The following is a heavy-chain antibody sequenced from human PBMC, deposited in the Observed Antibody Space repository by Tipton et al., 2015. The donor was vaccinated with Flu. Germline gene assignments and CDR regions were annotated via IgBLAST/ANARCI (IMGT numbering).Heavy chain of an antibody. CDR1: GESFSGYY. CDR3: ARRDYSNYVSEPKNWFDP. V-gene: IGHV4-34*01. Sequence: TLSLTCAVFGESFSGYYGSWIRQSPGKGLEWIGSFYHSGITYYNPSLKSRVTISVDTSKNQFSLKLSSVTAADTAIYYCARRDYSNYVSEPKNWFDPWGQGTTVTVSS. D-gene: IGHD4-11*01. CDR2: FYHSGIT. J-gene: IGHJ5*01.